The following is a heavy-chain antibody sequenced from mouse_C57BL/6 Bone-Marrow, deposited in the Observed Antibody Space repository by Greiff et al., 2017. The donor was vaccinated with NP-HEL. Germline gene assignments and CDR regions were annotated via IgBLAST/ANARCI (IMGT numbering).Heavy chain of an antibody. V-gene: IGHV1-4*01. CDR3: ANLYYDYAGFAY. Sequence: VQLQQSGAELARPGASVKMSCKASGYTFTSYTMHWVKQRPGQGLEWIGYINPSSGYTKYNQKFKDKATLTADKSSSTAYMQLSSLTSEDSAVYYCANLYYDYAGFAYWGQGTLVTVSA. CDR1: GYTFTSYT. D-gene: IGHD2-4*01. CDR2: INPSSGYT. J-gene: IGHJ3*01.